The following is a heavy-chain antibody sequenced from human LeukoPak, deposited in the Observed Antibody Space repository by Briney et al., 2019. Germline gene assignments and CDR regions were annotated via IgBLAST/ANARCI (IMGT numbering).Heavy chain of an antibody. CDR3: AKDWGAYYHFFDY. Sequence: GGSLRLSCEASGFSMSVYWMSWVLQAPGKGLEWVGNIKQDGSERNYVDSVKGRFTISRDNAKKSLYLQMDSLRAEDAAVYYCAKDWGAYYHFFDYWGQGTLVTVSS. V-gene: IGHV3-7*01. CDR2: IKQDGSER. CDR1: GFSMSVYW. J-gene: IGHJ4*02. D-gene: IGHD3-22*01.